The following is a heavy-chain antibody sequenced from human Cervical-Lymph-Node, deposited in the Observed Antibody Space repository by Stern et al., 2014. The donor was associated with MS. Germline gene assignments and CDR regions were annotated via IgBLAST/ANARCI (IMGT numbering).Heavy chain of an antibody. J-gene: IGHJ6*02. D-gene: IGHD3-3*01. CDR2: IYHSGST. CDR3: ARDRDFYYYGMDV. CDR1: GYSISSGYY. Sequence: QVQLQESGPGLVKPSETLSLTCTVSGYSISSGYYWGWIRQPPGKGLEWIGSIYHSGSTYYNPSLKSRLTLSVNTTKNQFSRKLSFGTAADTAVYYCARDRDFYYYGMDVWGQGTTVTVSS. V-gene: IGHV4-38-2*02.